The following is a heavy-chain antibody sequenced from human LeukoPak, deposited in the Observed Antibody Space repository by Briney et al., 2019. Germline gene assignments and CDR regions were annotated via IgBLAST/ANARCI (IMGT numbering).Heavy chain of an antibody. Sequence: GGSLRLSCAASRFSFSTYDMHWVRQAPGKGLEWVTFIGSDGTNKYYADSVKGRFTVSRDNSKSTLHLQMNSLRAEDTAVYYCARTYYYGSGSQNWFDPWGQGTLVTVSS. D-gene: IGHD3-10*01. CDR2: IGSDGTNK. CDR1: RFSFSTYD. CDR3: ARTYYYGSGSQNWFDP. J-gene: IGHJ5*02. V-gene: IGHV3-30*02.